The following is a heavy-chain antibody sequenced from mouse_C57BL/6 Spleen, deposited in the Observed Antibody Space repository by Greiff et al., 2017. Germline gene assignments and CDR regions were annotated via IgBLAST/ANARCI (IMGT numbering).Heavy chain of an antibody. CDR1: GFTFSSYT. CDR3: ARNLNYFDD. CDR2: ISGGGGNT. Sequence: EVMLVESGGGLVKPGGSLKLSCAASGFTFSSYTMSWVRQTPEKRLEWVATISGGGGNTYYPDSVKGRFTISRDNAKNTLYLQMSSLRSEDTALYYCARNLNYFDDWGQGTTLTVSS. J-gene: IGHJ2*01. V-gene: IGHV5-9*01.